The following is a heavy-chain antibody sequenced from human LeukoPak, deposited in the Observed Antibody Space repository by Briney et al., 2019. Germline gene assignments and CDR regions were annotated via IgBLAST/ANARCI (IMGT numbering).Heavy chain of an antibody. CDR2: TYYRSKWYN. Sequence: SQTLSLTCAISGDSVSSNSAAWNWIRQSPSRGLEWLGRTYYRSKWYNDYAVSVKSRITINPDTSKNQFSLQLNSVTPEDTAVYYCAREQQLVSSYYHYGMDVWGQGTTVTVSS. V-gene: IGHV6-1*01. D-gene: IGHD6-13*01. CDR1: GDSVSSNSAA. CDR3: AREQQLVSSYYHYGMDV. J-gene: IGHJ6*02.